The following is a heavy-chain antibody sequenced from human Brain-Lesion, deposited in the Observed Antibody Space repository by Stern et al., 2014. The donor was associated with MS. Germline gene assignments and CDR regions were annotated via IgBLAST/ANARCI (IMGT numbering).Heavy chain of an antibody. CDR3: ASGYRIFDY. V-gene: IGHV4-61*02. CDR2: IHPSGSP. Sequence: QVQLVESGPGLVKPSQTLSLTCTVSGGSISSGSDYWSWNRQPVGQGLEWIGPIHPSGSPFYHPSLNSPVTISTDTSLSQSSPEQNSATAADTAIYYCASGYRIFDYWGQGILVTVSS. D-gene: IGHD5-18*01. J-gene: IGHJ4*02. CDR1: GGSISSGSDY.